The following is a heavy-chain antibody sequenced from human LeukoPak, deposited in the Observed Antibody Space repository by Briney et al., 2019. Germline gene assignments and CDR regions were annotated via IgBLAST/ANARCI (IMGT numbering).Heavy chain of an antibody. CDR2: MQRDGAGK. Sequence: QAGGSLRLSCAVSGFTVSTYGIQWVRQAPGKGLEWVALMQRDGAGKYFADSVRGRLTISRDMSRNTFYLQMSSLTAEDTAVYYCARDLNWAFDYWGQGTLVTVSS. V-gene: IGHV3-30*02. J-gene: IGHJ4*02. CDR3: ARDLNWAFDY. D-gene: IGHD7-27*01. CDR1: GFTVSTYG.